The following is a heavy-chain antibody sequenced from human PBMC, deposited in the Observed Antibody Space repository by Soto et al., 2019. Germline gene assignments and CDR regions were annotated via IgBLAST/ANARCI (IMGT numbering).Heavy chain of an antibody. J-gene: IGHJ6*02. CDR2: ISGSGGST. D-gene: IGHD3-10*01. Sequence: PVGSLRLSCAASGFTFSSYAMSWVRPAPGQGLEWVSAISGSGGSTYYADSVKGRFTISRDNSKNTLYLQMHSLRGEDTAVYYCAKDGGRSYYVSGTLGMDVWGQGTTVTVSS. CDR1: GFTFSSYA. CDR3: AKDGGRSYYVSGTLGMDV. V-gene: IGHV3-23*01.